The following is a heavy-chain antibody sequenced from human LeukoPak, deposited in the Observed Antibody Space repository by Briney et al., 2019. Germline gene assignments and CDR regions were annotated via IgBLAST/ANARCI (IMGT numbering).Heavy chain of an antibody. J-gene: IGHJ4*02. D-gene: IGHD3-16*02. CDR3: ARIVAGSQGY. CDR2: LYSGGST. CDR1: AFTVSSNY. V-gene: IGHV3-66*01. Sequence: GRSLRLSCAAYAFTVSSNYMSWVSQDPGNGLEWVSVLYSGGSTYYADSVKGRFTISRDNSKNTLYLQMNSLRVEDTAVYYCARIVAGSQGYWGQGTLVTVSS.